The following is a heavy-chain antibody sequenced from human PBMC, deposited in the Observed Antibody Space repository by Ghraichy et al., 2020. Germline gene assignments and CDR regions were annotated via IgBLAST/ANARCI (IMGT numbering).Heavy chain of an antibody. J-gene: IGHJ6*02. D-gene: IGHD3-16*01. CDR1: GASINSGSYY. CDR2: IHHSGTT. V-gene: IGHV4-39*02. CDR3: ARDHQLQPYAYYYGMDV. Sequence: SETLSLTCTVSGASINSGSYYLVWIRQPPGKGLEWIGSIHHSGTTYFNPSLKSRVIISVDMPKNQFSLNLTSVTAADTALYFCARDHQLQPYAYYYGMDVWGQGTTVTVSS.